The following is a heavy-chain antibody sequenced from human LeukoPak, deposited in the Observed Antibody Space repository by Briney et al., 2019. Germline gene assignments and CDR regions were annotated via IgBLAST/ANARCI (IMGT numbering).Heavy chain of an antibody. D-gene: IGHD6-13*01. J-gene: IGHJ1*01. CDR1: GYTFTGYY. CDR3: ARARYSSSPTGIEYFQH. Sequence: GASVKVSCKASGYTFTGYYMHWVRQAPGQGLEWMGWINPNSGGTNYAQKFQGRVTMTRDTSISTAYMELSRLRSDDTAVYYCARARYSSSPTGIEYFQHWGQGTLVTVSS. V-gene: IGHV1-2*02. CDR2: INPNSGGT.